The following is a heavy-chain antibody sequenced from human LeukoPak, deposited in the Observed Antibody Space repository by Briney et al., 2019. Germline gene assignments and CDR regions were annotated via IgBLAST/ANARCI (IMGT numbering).Heavy chain of an antibody. CDR3: ARGVDTAMDNYFDY. J-gene: IGHJ4*02. Sequence: GGSLRLSCAASGFTFSSYAMHWVRQAPGKGLEWVAVISYDGSNKYYADSVKGRFTISRDNAKNSLYLQMNSLRAEDTAVYYCARGVDTAMDNYFDYWGQGTLVTVSS. V-gene: IGHV3-30*04. CDR1: GFTFSSYA. CDR2: ISYDGSNK. D-gene: IGHD5-18*01.